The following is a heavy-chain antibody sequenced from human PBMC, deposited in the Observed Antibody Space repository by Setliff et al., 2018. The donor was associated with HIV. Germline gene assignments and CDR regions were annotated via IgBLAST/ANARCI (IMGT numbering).Heavy chain of an antibody. Sequence: PSETLSLTCTVSVGSISSSGYYWGWLRQPPGKGLEWIGTVYYSGNTYYNPSLKILVTISVDTSKNQFSLKFTSVTAADTAVYYCARDLAGGKGDYWGQGMLVTVSS. V-gene: IGHV4-39*07. D-gene: IGHD2-15*01. CDR1: VGSISSSGYY. CDR3: ARDLAGGKGDY. J-gene: IGHJ4*02. CDR2: VYYSGNT.